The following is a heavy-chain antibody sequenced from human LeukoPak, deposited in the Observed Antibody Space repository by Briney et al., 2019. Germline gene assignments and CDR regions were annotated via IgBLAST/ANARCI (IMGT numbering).Heavy chain of an antibody. CDR3: ARARGGSGSGGPATLRYSYYYYFMDV. Sequence: SETLSLTCAVYGGSLSGYYWSWIRQPPGKGLEWIGEINHSGSTNYNPSLKSRVTISVDTSKNQFSLKLSSVTAADTAVYYCARARGGSGSGGPATLRYSYYYYFMDVWGKGTTVTISS. CDR1: GGSLSGYY. V-gene: IGHV4-34*01. D-gene: IGHD3-10*01. J-gene: IGHJ6*03. CDR2: INHSGST.